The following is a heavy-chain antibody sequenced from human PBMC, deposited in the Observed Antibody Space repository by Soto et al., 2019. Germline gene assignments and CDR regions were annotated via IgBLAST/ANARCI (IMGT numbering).Heavy chain of an antibody. J-gene: IGHJ4*02. Sequence: KGLEWMGWMNPNSGNTGYAQKFQGRVTMTRNTSISTAYMELSSLRSEDTAVYYCAIGGVFFFAAPTNPFELRGQRTPVTGSS. CDR3: AIGGVFFFAAPTNPFEL. D-gene: IGHD3-9*01. CDR2: MNPNSGNT. V-gene: IGHV1-8*01.